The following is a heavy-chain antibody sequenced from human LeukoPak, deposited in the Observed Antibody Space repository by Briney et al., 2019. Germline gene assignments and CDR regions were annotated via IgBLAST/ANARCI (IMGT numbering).Heavy chain of an antibody. CDR3: ARVSLGVVVAARWFDP. Sequence: GASVKVSCKASGYTFTGYYMHWVRQAPGQGLEWMGWINPNSGGTNYAQKFQGRVTMTRDTSISTAYMELSRLRSDDTAVYYCARVSLGVVVAARWFDPWGQGTLVTVSS. J-gene: IGHJ5*02. CDR2: INPNSGGT. D-gene: IGHD2-15*01. V-gene: IGHV1-2*02. CDR1: GYTFTGYY.